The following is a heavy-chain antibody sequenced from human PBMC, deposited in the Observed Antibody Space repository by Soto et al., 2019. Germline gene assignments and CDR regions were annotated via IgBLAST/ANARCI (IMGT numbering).Heavy chain of an antibody. CDR3: ARDLGGNYALYYYYGMDV. Sequence: PGGSLRLSCAASGFTFSSYAMHWVRQAPGKGLEWVAVISYDGSNKYYADSVKGRFTISRDNSKNTLYLQMNSLRAEDTAVYYCARDLGGNYALYYYYGMDVWGHGTTVTVSS. CDR2: ISYDGSNK. J-gene: IGHJ6*02. V-gene: IGHV3-30-3*01. CDR1: GFTFSSYA. D-gene: IGHD4-4*01.